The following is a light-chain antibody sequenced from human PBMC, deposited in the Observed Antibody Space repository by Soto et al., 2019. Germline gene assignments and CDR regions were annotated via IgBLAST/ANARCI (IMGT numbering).Light chain of an antibody. CDR3: TSYTSSSAYV. J-gene: IGLJ1*01. CDR1: SSDVGSYNR. V-gene: IGLV2-18*02. Sequence: QSALTQPPCVSGSPGQSGTISCTGTSSDVGSYNRVAWYQQPPGTAPKLMIYEVTNRPSGVPDRFSGSKSGNTASLTISGLQAEDEADYYCTSYTSSSAYVFGTGTKLTVL. CDR2: EVT.